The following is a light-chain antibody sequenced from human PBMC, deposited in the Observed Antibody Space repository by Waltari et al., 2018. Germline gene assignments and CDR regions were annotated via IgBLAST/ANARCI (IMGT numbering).Light chain of an antibody. Sequence: QSALTQPASVSGSPGQSITISCTGTSSDVGRYNLVPWYQQHPGKAPQLMIYEVSKRPSGVSNRFSGSKSGNTASLTISGLQAEDEADYYCCSYAGSSTVVVFGGGTKLTVL. J-gene: IGLJ2*01. V-gene: IGLV2-23*02. CDR1: SSDVGRYNL. CDR2: EVS. CDR3: CSYAGSSTVVV.